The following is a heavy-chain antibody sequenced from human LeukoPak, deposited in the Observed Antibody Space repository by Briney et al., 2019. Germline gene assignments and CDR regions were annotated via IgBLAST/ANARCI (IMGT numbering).Heavy chain of an antibody. J-gene: IGHJ4*02. CDR3: ARDRYVGTTTAGDSDS. CDR1: GFTFSGYG. D-gene: IGHD1-26*01. Sequence: GGSLRLSCAASGFTFSGYGMSWVRQAPGKGLEWVSYISTSSNPIYYADSVKGRFTISRDNAKDSLYLQMNSLRAEDTAVYYCARDRYVGTTTAGDSDSWGQGTLVTVSS. CDR2: ISTSSNPI. V-gene: IGHV3-48*01.